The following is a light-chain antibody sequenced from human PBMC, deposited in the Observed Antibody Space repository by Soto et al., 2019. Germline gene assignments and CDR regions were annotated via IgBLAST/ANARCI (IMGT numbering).Light chain of an antibody. J-gene: IGKJ5*01. CDR3: KLYGNSPYT. CDR1: QGVPSNY. V-gene: IGKV3-20*01. Sequence: SVLPQAPDTLSLSPGERVTVSCRASQGVPSNYLAWYQHKPGQAPRLLIYAASSSATGVPGRSVGSGSGTELTLTICRLESEDFAVYECKLYGNSPYTFAPVIRMEVK. CDR2: AAS.